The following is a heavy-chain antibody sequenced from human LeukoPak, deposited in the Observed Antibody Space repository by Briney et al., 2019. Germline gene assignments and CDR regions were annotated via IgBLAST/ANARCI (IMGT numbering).Heavy chain of an antibody. CDR1: GFTFSSYS. D-gene: IGHD2-2*01. CDR2: ISSSSSYI. V-gene: IGHV3-21*01. J-gene: IGHJ4*02. Sequence: GGSLRLSCAASGFTFSSYSMNWVRQAPGKGLEWVSTISSSSSYIYYADSVKGRFTISRDNAKNSLYLQMNSLRAEDTAVYYCARGLDIVVVPAASDYWGQGTLVTVSS. CDR3: ARGLDIVVVPAASDY.